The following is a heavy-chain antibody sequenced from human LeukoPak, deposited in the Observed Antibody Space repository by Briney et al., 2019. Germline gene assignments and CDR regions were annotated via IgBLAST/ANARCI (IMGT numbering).Heavy chain of an antibody. J-gene: IGHJ4*02. CDR2: ISYDGSNK. CDR3: AKDQGSSGYLFDY. CDR1: GFTFSTYG. D-gene: IGHD3-22*01. Sequence: GGSLRLSCAASGFTFSTYGMHWVRQAPGKGLEWVAVISYDGSNKYYADSVKGRFTISRDNSKNTLYLQMNSLRAEDTAVYYCAKDQGSSGYLFDYWGQGTLVTVSS. V-gene: IGHV3-30*18.